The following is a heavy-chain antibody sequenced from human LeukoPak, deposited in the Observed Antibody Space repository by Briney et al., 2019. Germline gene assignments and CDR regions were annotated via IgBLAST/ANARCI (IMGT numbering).Heavy chain of an antibody. D-gene: IGHD2-2*01. V-gene: IGHV3-23*01. CDR3: AKDQVPAAPAAEYFQH. CDR2: ISGSGGST. Sequence: PGGPLRLPCAASGFTFSSYAMSWVRQAPGKGLEWVSAISGSGGSTYYADSVKGRFTISRDNSKNTLYLQMNSLRAEDTAVYYCAKDQVPAAPAAEYFQHWGQGTLVTVSS. CDR1: GFTFSSYA. J-gene: IGHJ1*01.